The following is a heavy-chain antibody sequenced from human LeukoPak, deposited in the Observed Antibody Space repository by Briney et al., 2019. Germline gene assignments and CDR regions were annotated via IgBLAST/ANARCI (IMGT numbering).Heavy chain of an antibody. J-gene: IGHJ4*02. Sequence: SGGSLRLSCAASGFTFDDYGMSWVRQAPGKGLEWVSGINWNGGSTGYADSAKGRFTISRDNAKNSLYLQMNSLRAEDTALYYYAREYCSGGSCSYFGYWSQGTLVTVSS. CDR3: AREYCSGGSCSYFGY. CDR2: INWNGGST. V-gene: IGHV3-20*04. D-gene: IGHD2-15*01. CDR1: GFTFDDYG.